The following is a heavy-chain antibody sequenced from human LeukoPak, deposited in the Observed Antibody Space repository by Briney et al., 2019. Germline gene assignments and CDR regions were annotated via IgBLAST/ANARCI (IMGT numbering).Heavy chain of an antibody. D-gene: IGHD6-13*01. CDR1: GYTFTNYA. Sequence: ASVKVSCEASGYTFTNYAMHWVRQAPGQRLEWMGWINAGNGNTKYSQEFQGRVTITRDTSASTAYMELSSLRSEDMAVYYCAVVAAAGNDFDYWGQGTLVTVSS. V-gene: IGHV1-3*03. J-gene: IGHJ4*02. CDR3: AVVAAAGNDFDY. CDR2: INAGNGNT.